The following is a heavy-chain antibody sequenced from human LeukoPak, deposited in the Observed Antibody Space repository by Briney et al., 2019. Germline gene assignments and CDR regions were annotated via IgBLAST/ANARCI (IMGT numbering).Heavy chain of an antibody. V-gene: IGHV3-74*01. Sequence: GGSLRLSCAASGFTFSSYWMHWVRQAPGKGLVWVSRINSDGSSTSYADSVKGRFTISRDNAKNTLYLQMNSLRGEDTAVYYCASAGVVAPRVYYYMDVWGKGTTVTVSS. CDR2: INSDGSST. CDR3: ASAGVVAPRVYYYMDV. D-gene: IGHD2-15*01. J-gene: IGHJ6*03. CDR1: GFTFSSYW.